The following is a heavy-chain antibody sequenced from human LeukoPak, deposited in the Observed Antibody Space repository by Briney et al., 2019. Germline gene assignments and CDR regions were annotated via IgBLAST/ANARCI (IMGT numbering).Heavy chain of an antibody. J-gene: IGHJ5*02. CDR2: ISAYNGNT. V-gene: IGHV1-18*01. Sequence: PWASVKVSCKASGYTFTSYGISWVRQAPGQGLEWMGWISAYNGNTNYAQKLQGRVTMTTDTSTSTAYMELRSLRSDDTAVYYCASTSLVYLGDWFDPWGQGTLVTVSS. D-gene: IGHD2-8*01. CDR1: GYTFTSYG. CDR3: ASTSLVYLGDWFDP.